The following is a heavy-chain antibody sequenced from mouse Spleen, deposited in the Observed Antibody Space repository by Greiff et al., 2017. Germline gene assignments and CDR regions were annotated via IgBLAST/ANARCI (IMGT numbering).Heavy chain of an antibody. CDR1: GFSFSDYG. J-gene: IGHJ4*01. V-gene: IGHV5-17*01. CDR2: ISSGSSLI. D-gene: IGHD2-3*01. CDR3: ARDGPYYAMDY. Sequence: EVKVVESGGGLVKPGGSLKLSCAASGFSFSDYGMHWVRQAPEKGLEWIAYISSGSSLIYYADTMKGRFTISRDNAKNTLFLQMPSLRSEDTAMYYCARDGPYYAMDYWGQGTSVTVSS.